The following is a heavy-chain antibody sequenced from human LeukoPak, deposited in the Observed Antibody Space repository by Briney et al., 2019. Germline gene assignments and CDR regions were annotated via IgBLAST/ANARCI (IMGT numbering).Heavy chain of an antibody. CDR2: ISYDGSNK. V-gene: IGHV3-30-3*01. CDR1: GFTFSRYA. D-gene: IGHD2-15*01. Sequence: PGGSLRLSCAASGFTFSRYAMHWVRQAPGKGLEWVAFISYDGSNKDYADSVKGRFTISRDNSKNTLYLQMNSLKTEDTATYYCAREDLGYCSGGTCYERVYFDYWGQGTLVTVSS. J-gene: IGHJ4*02. CDR3: AREDLGYCSGGTCYERVYFDY.